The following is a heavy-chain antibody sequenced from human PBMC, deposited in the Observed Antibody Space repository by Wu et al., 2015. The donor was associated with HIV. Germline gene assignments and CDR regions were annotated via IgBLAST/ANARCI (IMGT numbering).Heavy chain of an antibody. Sequence: QVQLVQSGAEVTKPGASVRVSCQTSGYSFTAHYIHWVRQAPGQGLEWMGRIIPILNTTNYAQNFQNRVTISADESTSTAYMELSSLTSDDSAIYYCARGRYLYDRSGYYYVFDSWGQGTLVTVSS. CDR3: ARGRYLYDRSGYYYVFDS. CDR1: GYSFTAHY. D-gene: IGHD3-22*01. V-gene: IGHV1-69*11. CDR2: IIPILNTT. J-gene: IGHJ4*02.